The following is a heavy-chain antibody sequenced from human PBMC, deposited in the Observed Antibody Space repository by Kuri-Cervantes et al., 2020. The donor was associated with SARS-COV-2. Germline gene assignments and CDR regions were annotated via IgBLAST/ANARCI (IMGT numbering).Heavy chain of an antibody. CDR2: IFSNDEK. D-gene: IGHD4-11*01. V-gene: IGHV2-26*01. CDR3: ARIQATTVIADY. CDR1: GFSLSNARMG. J-gene: IGHJ4*02. Sequence: SGPTLVKPTETLTLTCTVSGFSLSNARMGVSWIRQPPGKALEWLAHIFSNDEKSYSTSLKTRLTISKDTSKNQVVRTMTNMDPVDTATYYCARIQATTVIADYWGQGTLVTVSS.